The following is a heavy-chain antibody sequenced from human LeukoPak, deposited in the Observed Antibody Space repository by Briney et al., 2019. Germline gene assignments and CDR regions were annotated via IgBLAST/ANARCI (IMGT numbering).Heavy chain of an antibody. CDR1: GGTFSSYA. CDR2: IIPIFGTA. D-gene: IGHD3-10*01. Sequence: SVRVSCKASGGTFSSYAISWVRQAPGQGLEWMGGIIPIFGTANYAQKFQGRVTITADESTSTAYMELSSLRSEDTAVYYCAREYYGSGYLDYWGQGTLVTVSS. V-gene: IGHV1-69*13. CDR3: AREYYGSGYLDY. J-gene: IGHJ4*02.